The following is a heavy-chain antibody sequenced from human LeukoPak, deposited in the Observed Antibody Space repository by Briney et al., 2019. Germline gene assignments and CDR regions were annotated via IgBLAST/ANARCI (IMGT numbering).Heavy chain of an antibody. CDR3: AKVYLSQSPFDY. Sequence: GGSLRLSXAASGFTFSSYGMHWVSQAPGKGLEWVAFIRYDGSNKYYADSVEGRFTISRDNSKNTLYLQMNSLRAEDTAVYYCAKVYLSQSPFDYWGQGTLVTVSS. D-gene: IGHD2-21*01. CDR1: GFTFSSYG. CDR2: IRYDGSNK. V-gene: IGHV3-30*02. J-gene: IGHJ4*02.